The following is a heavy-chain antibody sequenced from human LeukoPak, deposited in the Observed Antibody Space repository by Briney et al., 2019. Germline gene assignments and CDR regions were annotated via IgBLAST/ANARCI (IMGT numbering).Heavy chain of an antibody. CDR3: AAAHHNASGTHMGSY. V-gene: IGHV1-58*02. D-gene: IGHD3-10*01. CDR1: GFSFPSSA. CDR2: IVVGSGNT. J-gene: IGHJ4*02. Sequence: GTSVKVSCKASGFSFPSSAMQWVRQARGQRLEWIGWIVVGSGNTNYAQKFQDRVTITTDMSTSTAYMELSSLRSEDTAVYYCAAAHHNASGTHMGSYWGQGALVTVSS.